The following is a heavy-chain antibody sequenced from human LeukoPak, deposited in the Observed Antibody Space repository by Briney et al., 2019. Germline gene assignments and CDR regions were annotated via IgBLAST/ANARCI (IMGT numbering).Heavy chain of an antibody. V-gene: IGHV1-2*02. Sequence: ASVKVSCKASGYTFTGYYMHWVRQAPGQGLEWMGWINPNSGGTNYAQKFQGRVTMTRDTSISTAYMELSRLRSDDTAVYYCARDHYDILTGYYDYYYYYGMDVWGQGTTVTVPS. D-gene: IGHD3-9*01. CDR1: GYTFTGYY. CDR2: INPNSGGT. J-gene: IGHJ6*02. CDR3: ARDHYDILTGYYDYYYYYGMDV.